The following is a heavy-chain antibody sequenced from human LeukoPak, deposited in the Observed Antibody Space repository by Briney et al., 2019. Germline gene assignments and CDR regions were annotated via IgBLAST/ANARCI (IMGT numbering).Heavy chain of an antibody. CDR3: TRYDSSRFDP. CDR2: IAFDGSRK. Sequence: GTSLRLSCAGSGFTFSGYGMHWVRQAPGKGLEWVTGIAFDGSRKHYADSVKGRFTISRDNARNTMDLQMDSLRVEDTAVYHCTRYDSSRFDPWGQGTLVIVSS. CDR1: GFTFSGYG. D-gene: IGHD3-3*01. V-gene: IGHV3-30*03. J-gene: IGHJ5*02.